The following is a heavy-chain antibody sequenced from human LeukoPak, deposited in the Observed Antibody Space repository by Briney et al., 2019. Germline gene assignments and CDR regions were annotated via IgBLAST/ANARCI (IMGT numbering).Heavy chain of an antibody. CDR1: GFTFSSYW. CDR3: AISMCSSTSCYMGGMDV. V-gene: IGHV3-74*01. J-gene: IGHJ6*02. Sequence: GGSLRLSCAASGFTFSSYWMHWVRQAPGKGLVWVSRINSDGTSATYADSVKGRFTISRDNAKNTLYLQMSSLRAEDTDVYYCAISMCSSTSCYMGGMDVWGQGTTVTVSS. CDR2: INSDGTSA. D-gene: IGHD2-2*02.